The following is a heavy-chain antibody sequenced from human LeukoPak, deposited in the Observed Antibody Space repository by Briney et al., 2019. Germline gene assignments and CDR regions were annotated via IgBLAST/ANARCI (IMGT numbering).Heavy chain of an antibody. J-gene: IGHJ4*02. CDR2: IYTSGST. V-gene: IGHV4-4*08. CDR1: GGSISSYY. CDR3: ARVAYGGNSGFPFDY. Sequence: SETLSLTCTVSGGSISSYYWSWIRQPPGKGLEWIGRIYTSGSTNYNPSLKSRVTISVDTSKNQFSLKLSSVTAADTAVYYCARVAYGGNSGFPFDYWGQGTLVTVSS. D-gene: IGHD4-23*01.